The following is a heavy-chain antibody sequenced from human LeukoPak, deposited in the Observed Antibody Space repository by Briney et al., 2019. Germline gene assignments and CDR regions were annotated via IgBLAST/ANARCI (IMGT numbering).Heavy chain of an antibody. Sequence: GGSLRLSCASSALTLSNYAINWVRQAPGKGPEWLSYISSSAITTLYADSVKGRFIISRDVAKNSLYLQMNGLRAGDTAVYYCAIIGCYRGVCSLDVWGQGTRVIVSS. J-gene: IGHJ3*01. CDR2: ISSSAITT. D-gene: IGHD2-2*01. V-gene: IGHV3-48*01. CDR3: AIIGCYRGVCSLDV. CDR1: ALTLSNYA.